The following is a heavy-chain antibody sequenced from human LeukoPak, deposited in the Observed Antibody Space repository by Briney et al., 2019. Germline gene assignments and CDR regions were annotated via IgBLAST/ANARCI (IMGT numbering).Heavy chain of an antibody. CDR3: AAPYSSTWFGY. V-gene: IGHV1-58*01. J-gene: IGHJ4*02. CDR1: GFTFTTRSA. Sequence: AASVKVSCKASGFTFTTRSAVQWVRQARGQRLEWIGWIVVGSDNTNYAQKFQERVTITRDMSTSTAYMELNSLRSEDTAVYYCAAPYSSTWFGYWGQGTLVTVSS. D-gene: IGHD6-13*01. CDR2: IVVGSDNT.